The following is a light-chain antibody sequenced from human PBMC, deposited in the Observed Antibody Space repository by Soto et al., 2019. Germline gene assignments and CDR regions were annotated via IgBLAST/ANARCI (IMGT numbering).Light chain of an antibody. Sequence: QSVLTQPASVSGSPGQSITISCTGTSGDVGGYYYVSWYQQLPGKAPKLMISEVSNRPSGVSDRFSGSKSGNTASLTISGLQAEDEADYYCSSFTSRFTFVFGTGTKLTVL. J-gene: IGLJ1*01. V-gene: IGLV2-14*01. CDR1: SGDVGGYYY. CDR2: EVS. CDR3: SSFTSRFTFV.